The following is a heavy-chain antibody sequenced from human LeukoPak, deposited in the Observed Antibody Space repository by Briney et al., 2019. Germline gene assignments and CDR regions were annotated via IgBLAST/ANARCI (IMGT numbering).Heavy chain of an antibody. CDR2: IKNDGSGI. CDR1: GFNFVNTW. V-gene: IGHV3-74*01. Sequence: GGSLRLSCAASGFNFVNTWMHWVRQAPGKGLVWVARIKNDGSGIIYADSVEGRFTISRDNARNTLYLQMNNLRAEDTAVYYCARERGVSHPFDYWGQGTLVTVSS. J-gene: IGHJ4*02. D-gene: IGHD2-21*01. CDR3: ARERGVSHPFDY.